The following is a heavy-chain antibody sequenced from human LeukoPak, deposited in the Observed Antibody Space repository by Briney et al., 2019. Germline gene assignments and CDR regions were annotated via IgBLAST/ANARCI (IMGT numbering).Heavy chain of an antibody. CDR2: ISWNSGSI. J-gene: IGHJ3*02. Sequence: PGRSLRLSCAASGFTFDGYAMHWVRQAPGKGLEWVSGISWNSGSIGYADSVKGRFTISRDNAKNSLYLQMNSLRAEDTALYYCAKEDSSGWYSSAFDIWGQGTMVTVSS. CDR3: AKEDSSGWYSSAFDI. V-gene: IGHV3-9*01. CDR1: GFTFDGYA. D-gene: IGHD6-19*01.